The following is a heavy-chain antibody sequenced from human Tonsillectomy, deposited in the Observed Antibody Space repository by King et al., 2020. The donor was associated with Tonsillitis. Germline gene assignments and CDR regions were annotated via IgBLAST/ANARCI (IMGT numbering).Heavy chain of an antibody. CDR1: GFTFSSYS. J-gene: IGHJ3*02. Sequence: VQLVESGGGLVQPGGSLRLSCAASGFTFSSYSMNWVRQAPGKGLEWVSYISSSSSTIYYADSVKGRLTISRDNAKNSLYLQMNSLRAEDTAVYYCARGMGDCSSTSCYYRAFDIWGQGTMVTVSS. CDR3: ARGMGDCSSTSCYYRAFDI. CDR2: ISSSSSTI. V-gene: IGHV3-48*01. D-gene: IGHD2-2*01.